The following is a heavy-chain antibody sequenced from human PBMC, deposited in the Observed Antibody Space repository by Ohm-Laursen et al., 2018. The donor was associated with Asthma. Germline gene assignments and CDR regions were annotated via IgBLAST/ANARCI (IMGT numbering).Heavy chain of an antibody. V-gene: IGHV1-3*01. CDR2: INAGNGNT. Sequence: ASVKVSCKASGYTFTNYAIHWVRQAPGQRLEWMGWINAGNGNTKYSQKFQGRVTITRDTSASTAYMELSSLRSEDTAVYYCARAQGITGTFDYWGQGTLVTVSS. CDR1: GYTFTNYA. J-gene: IGHJ4*02. D-gene: IGHD1-7*01. CDR3: ARAQGITGTFDY.